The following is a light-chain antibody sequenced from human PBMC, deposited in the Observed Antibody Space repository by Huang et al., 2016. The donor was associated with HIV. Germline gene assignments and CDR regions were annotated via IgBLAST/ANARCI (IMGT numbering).Light chain of an antibody. CDR1: QNINTY. CDR2: DAF. Sequence: DIQMTQSPSSLSASVGDRVTLTCRTSQNINTYLNWYQQTPGKAPKLLIDDAFNLQSGVPSRFSGSGSGTEFALSIRGLQPEDFATYYCQQSYSTPWTFGQGTKVEIK. J-gene: IGKJ1*01. CDR3: QQSYSTPWT. V-gene: IGKV1-39*01.